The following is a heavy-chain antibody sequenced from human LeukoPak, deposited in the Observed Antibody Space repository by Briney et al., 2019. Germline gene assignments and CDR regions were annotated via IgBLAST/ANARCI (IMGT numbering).Heavy chain of an antibody. Sequence: GGSLRLSCAASEFIVSSNYMNWVRQAPGKGLEWVSVIHNSGSTYADSVKGRFTISRDNSKNTVFLQMNSLRAEDTAMYYCARGLGYSSDFWGQGTLVTVSS. CDR2: IHNSGST. D-gene: IGHD6-13*01. J-gene: IGHJ4*02. V-gene: IGHV3-66*01. CDR3: ARGLGYSSDF. CDR1: EFIVSSNY.